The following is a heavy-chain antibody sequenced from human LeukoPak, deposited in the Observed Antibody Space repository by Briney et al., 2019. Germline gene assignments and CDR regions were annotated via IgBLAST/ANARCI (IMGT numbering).Heavy chain of an antibody. CDR3: AGSIAARPLRY. Sequence: SETLSLTCTVSGGSISSYYWSWIRQPPGKGLEWIGYIYYSGSTNYNPSLKSRVTISVDTSKNQFSLKLSSVAAADTAVYYCAGSIAARPLRYWGQGTLVTVSS. D-gene: IGHD6-6*01. CDR1: GGSISSYY. J-gene: IGHJ4*02. CDR2: IYYSGST. V-gene: IGHV4-59*08.